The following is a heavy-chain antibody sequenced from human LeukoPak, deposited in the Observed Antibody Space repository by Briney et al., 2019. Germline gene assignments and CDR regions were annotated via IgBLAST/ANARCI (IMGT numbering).Heavy chain of an antibody. D-gene: IGHD2-2*01. V-gene: IGHV1-46*01. Sequence: ASVKVSCKASGYTFSNYYMYWVRQAPGQGLEWMGIINPSGGSTSYAQKFQGRVTMTRNTSISTAYMELSSLRSEDTAVYYCARQLPAVEYYYYYYGMDVWGQGTTVTVSS. CDR2: INPSGGST. CDR3: ARQLPAVEYYYYYYGMDV. CDR1: GYTFSNYY. J-gene: IGHJ6*02.